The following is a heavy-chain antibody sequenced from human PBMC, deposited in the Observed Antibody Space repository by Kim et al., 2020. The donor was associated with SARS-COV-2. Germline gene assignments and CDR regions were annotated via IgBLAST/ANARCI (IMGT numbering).Heavy chain of an antibody. CDR1: GGTFSSYA. V-gene: IGHV1-69*13. D-gene: IGHD2-2*01. CDR2: IIPIFGTA. Sequence: SVKVSCKASGGTFSSYAISWVRQAPGQGLEWMGGIIPIFGTANYAQKFQGRVTITADESTSTAYMELSSLRSEDTAVYYCARDLGVVVPAALYYYYYYGMDVWGQGTTVTVSS. CDR3: ARDLGVVVPAALYYYYYYGMDV. J-gene: IGHJ6*02.